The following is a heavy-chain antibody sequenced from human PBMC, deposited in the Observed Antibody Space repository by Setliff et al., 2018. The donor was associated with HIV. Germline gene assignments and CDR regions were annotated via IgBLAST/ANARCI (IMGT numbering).Heavy chain of an antibody. Sequence: GGSLRLSCAASGFTFSSYWMSWVRQVPGKGVAWVANIKQDGSEKYYVNAVKGRFTISRDNAKNSLYLQMNSLRAEDTAVYYWARSEVQYFDCLISWGQGTLVTVSS. CDR2: IKQDGSEK. D-gene: IGHD3-9*01. CDR3: ARSEVQYFDCLIS. V-gene: IGHV3-7*01. CDR1: GFTFSSYW. J-gene: IGHJ5*02.